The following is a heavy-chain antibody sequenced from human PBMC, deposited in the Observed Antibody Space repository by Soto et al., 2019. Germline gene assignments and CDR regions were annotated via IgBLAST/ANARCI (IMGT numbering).Heavy chain of an antibody. D-gene: IGHD2-2*01. V-gene: IGHV1-18*01. J-gene: IGHJ6*02. CDR2: ISADSGNT. CDR1: GYTFSSYG. CDR3: ARVPLGYCSSTSCYGDYYYGMDV. Sequence: GASVKVSCKAYGYTFSSYGLSWVRQAPGQGLEWMGWISADSGNTVYTQRFKGRLTMATDTSTGTAYMELRSLRSEDTAVYYCARVPLGYCSSTSCYGDYYYGMDVWGQGTTVTVSS.